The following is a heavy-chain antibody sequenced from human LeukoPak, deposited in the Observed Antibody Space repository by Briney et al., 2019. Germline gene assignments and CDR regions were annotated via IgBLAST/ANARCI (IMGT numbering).Heavy chain of an antibody. CDR3: ARQNSGARLNV. V-gene: IGHV4-59*08. CDR1: GGSISNYY. Sequence: SETLSLTCTVSGGSISNYYWSWIRQPAGKGLEWIGHIYYSGSTDYNPSLKSRLTISVDTSKNQSSLQLSSVTAADTAVYFCARQNSGARLNVWGQGTTVTVSS. J-gene: IGHJ6*02. D-gene: IGHD6-25*01. CDR2: IYYSGST.